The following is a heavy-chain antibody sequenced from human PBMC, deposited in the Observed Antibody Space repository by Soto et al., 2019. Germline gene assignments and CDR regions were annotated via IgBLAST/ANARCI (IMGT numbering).Heavy chain of an antibody. J-gene: IGHJ6*02. CDR1: GGSISDFY. V-gene: IGHV4-59*01. D-gene: IGHD3-3*01. CDR3: ARGGGYDFRSSQAPPIDV. CDR2: LYYTGST. Sequence: SETLSLTCNVSGGSISDFYWSWIRQSPGKRLEWIGYLYYTGSTNYNPALKSRVTISLDTSKNQFSLKVRSVTAADTAVYYCARGGGYDFRSSQAPPIDVWGQGTTVTVSS.